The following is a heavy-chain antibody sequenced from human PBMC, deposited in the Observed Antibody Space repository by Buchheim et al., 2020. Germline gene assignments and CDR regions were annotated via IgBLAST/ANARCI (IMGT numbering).Heavy chain of an antibody. V-gene: IGHV4-4*02. CDR3: ARHLSGFDAFDI. J-gene: IGHJ3*02. D-gene: IGHD6-19*01. Sequence: QVQLQESGPGLVKPSGTLSLTCAVSGDSISSNYWWSWVRQFPGKGLEWIGEIYRSGNTNYNPSLRSRVTISLDKSNNHFSLRLSFVTGADTAVYYCARHLSGFDAFDIWGQGT. CDR1: GDSISSNYW. CDR2: IYRSGNT.